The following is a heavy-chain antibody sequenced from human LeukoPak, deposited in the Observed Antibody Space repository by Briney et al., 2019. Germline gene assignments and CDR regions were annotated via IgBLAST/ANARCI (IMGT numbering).Heavy chain of an antibody. V-gene: IGHV3-48*01. CDR1: GFIFSSYS. CDR2: ISSSGSTI. Sequence: QPGGSLRLSCAASGFIFSSYSMNWVRQAPGKGLEWVSYISSSGSTIYYADSVKGRFTISRDNSKNTLYLQMNSLRAEDTAVYYCAKDGYIADFDYWGQGTLVTVSS. CDR3: AKDGYIADFDY. D-gene: IGHD5-24*01. J-gene: IGHJ4*02.